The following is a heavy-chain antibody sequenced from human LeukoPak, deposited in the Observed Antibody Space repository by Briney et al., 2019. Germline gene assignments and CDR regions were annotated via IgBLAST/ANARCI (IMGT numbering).Heavy chain of an antibody. CDR1: GFTFDDRG. CDR3: AREYASLGFDI. CDR2: INWNGGST. D-gene: IGHD7-27*01. Sequence: GGSLRLSCAASGFTFDDRGMSWVRQAPGKGLEWVSGINWNGGSTAYTDSVKGRFTISRDNAKKSLYMQMNSLRDEDTALYYCAREYASLGFDIWGQGTMVTVSS. V-gene: IGHV3-20*04. J-gene: IGHJ3*02.